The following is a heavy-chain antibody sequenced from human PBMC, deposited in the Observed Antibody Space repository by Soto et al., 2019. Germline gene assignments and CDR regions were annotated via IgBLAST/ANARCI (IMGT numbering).Heavy chain of an antibody. D-gene: IGHD3-3*01. Sequence: PGGSLRLSCAASGFTFSDYYMSWIRQAPGKGLEWVSYISSSGSTIYYADSVKGRFTISRDNAKNSLYLQMNSLRAEDTAVYYCASSVGVLRFLEWLRALEFDYWGQGTLVTVSS. V-gene: IGHV3-11*01. CDR1: GFTFSDYY. CDR3: ASSVGVLRFLEWLRALEFDY. CDR2: ISSSGSTI. J-gene: IGHJ4*02.